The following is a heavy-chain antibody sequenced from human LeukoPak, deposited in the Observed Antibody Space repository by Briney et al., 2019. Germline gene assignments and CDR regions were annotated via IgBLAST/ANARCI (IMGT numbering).Heavy chain of an antibody. CDR3: ARVGGSGSYRSYYYYMDV. V-gene: IGHV1-46*01. J-gene: IGHJ6*03. CDR1: GYTFTSYY. D-gene: IGHD3-10*01. CDR2: INPSGGST. Sequence: ASVKVSCKAPGYTFTSYYMHWVRQAPGQGLEWMGIINPSGGSTSYAQKFQGRVTMTRDTSTSTVYMELSSLRSEDTAVYYCARVGGSGSYRSYYYYMDVWGKGTTVTVSS.